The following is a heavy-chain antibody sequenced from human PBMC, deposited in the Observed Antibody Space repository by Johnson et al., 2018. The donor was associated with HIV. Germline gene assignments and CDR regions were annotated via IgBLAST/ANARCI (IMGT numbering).Heavy chain of an antibody. J-gene: IGHJ3*02. CDR1: GGFTFSRYG. Sequence: VQLVESGGGVVQPGRSLRLSCAASGGFTFSRYGMNWVRQAPGKGLEWVAVIWYDGSNKYYADSVKGRFTISRDNSKNTLYLQMNSLRAEDTAVYYCAKLKRRGDQDDAFDIWGQGTMVTVSS. CDR2: IWYDGSNK. D-gene: IGHD2-2*01. CDR3: AKLKRRGDQDDAFDI. V-gene: IGHV3-33*06.